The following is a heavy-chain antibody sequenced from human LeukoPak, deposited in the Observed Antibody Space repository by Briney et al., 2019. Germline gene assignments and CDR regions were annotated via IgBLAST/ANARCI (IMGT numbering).Heavy chain of an antibody. V-gene: IGHV3-7*01. D-gene: IGHD5-12*01. Sequence: GGSLRLSCAASGFTFSSYWMSWARQAPGKGLEWVANIKQDGSEKYYVDSVKGRFTISRDNAKNSLYLQMNSLRAEDTAVYYCAKGGYSGYDAMGYWGQGTLVTVSS. J-gene: IGHJ4*02. CDR3: AKGGYSGYDAMGY. CDR1: GFTFSSYW. CDR2: IKQDGSEK.